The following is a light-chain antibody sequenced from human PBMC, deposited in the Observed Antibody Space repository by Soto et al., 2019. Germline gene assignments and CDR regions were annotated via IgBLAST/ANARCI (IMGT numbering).Light chain of an antibody. CDR1: SSNIGSDF. Sequence: QSVLTQPPSESGTPGQRVTISCSGSSSNIGSDFVYWYQQVPGTAPKLLIYHNYQRPSGVPDRFSGSKSGTSGSLAISDLRSEDEADYYCSAWDDSLRTYVFGAGTKLTVL. CDR2: HNY. J-gene: IGLJ1*01. V-gene: IGLV1-47*01. CDR3: SAWDDSLRTYV.